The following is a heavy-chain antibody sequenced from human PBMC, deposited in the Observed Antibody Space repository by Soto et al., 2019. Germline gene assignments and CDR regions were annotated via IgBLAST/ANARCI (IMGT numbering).Heavy chain of an antibody. CDR3: ERTPLF. J-gene: IGHJ4*02. CDR1: GGSMSSYY. D-gene: IGHD2-15*01. V-gene: IGHV4-59*01. Sequence: PSETLSLTGTGSGGSMSSYYWSWIRRPPGKGLEWIGFVYYNGTTNYNLSLKSRVTMSVDASTNQFSLNLKSVTAADSAVYYCERTPLFWGQGIVVPVYS. CDR2: VYYNGTT.